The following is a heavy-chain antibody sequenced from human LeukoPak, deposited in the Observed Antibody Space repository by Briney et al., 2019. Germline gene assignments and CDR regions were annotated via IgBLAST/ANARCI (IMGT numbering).Heavy chain of an antibody. D-gene: IGHD2-15*01. Sequence: PGGSLRLSCAASGFTFDEYGMSWVRQAPGKGLEWVSSINWDGGSTAYADSVQGRFTISRDNAKNSLHLQMKSLRAEDTALYYCARDSVSGGSLDYWGQGTLVTVSS. V-gene: IGHV3-20*04. J-gene: IGHJ4*02. CDR1: GFTFDEYG. CDR3: ARDSVSGGSLDY. CDR2: INWDGGST.